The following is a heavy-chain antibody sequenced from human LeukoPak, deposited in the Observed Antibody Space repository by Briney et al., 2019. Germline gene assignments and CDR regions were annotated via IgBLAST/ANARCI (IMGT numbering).Heavy chain of an antibody. J-gene: IGHJ5*02. CDR3: ARAGSSSWSWFDP. V-gene: IGHV4-59*01. Sequence: SETLSLTCTFSGGSISSDYWSWIRQPPGQGLEWIGYIYYSGSTNYNPSLKSRVTISVDTSKNQFSLQPSSVTAADTAVYYCARAGSSSWSWFDPWGQGTLVTVCS. CDR2: IYYSGST. CDR1: GGSISSDY. D-gene: IGHD6-13*01.